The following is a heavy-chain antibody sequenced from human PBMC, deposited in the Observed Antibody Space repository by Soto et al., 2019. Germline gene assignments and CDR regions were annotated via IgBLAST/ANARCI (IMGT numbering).Heavy chain of an antibody. V-gene: IGHV3-48*01. J-gene: IGHJ6*03. CDR3: ARAVPEYDFWSGVSNYYYYYYMDV. Sequence: EVQLVESGGGLVQPGGSLRLSCAASGFTFSSYSMNWVRQAPGKGLEWVSYISSSSSTIYYADSVKGRFTISRDNTKNYLYLHMNSLRAEGTAVDYCARAVPEYDFWSGVSNYYYYYYMDVWGKGTTVTVSS. CDR1: GFTFSSYS. CDR2: ISSSSSTI. D-gene: IGHD3-3*01.